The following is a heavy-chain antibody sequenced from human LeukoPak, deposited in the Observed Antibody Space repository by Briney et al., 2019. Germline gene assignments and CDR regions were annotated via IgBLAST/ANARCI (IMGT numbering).Heavy chain of an antibody. V-gene: IGHV1-2*02. D-gene: IGHD6-13*01. Sequence: GASVKVSCKASGYTFTGYYMHWVRQAPGQGLEWMGWINPNSGGTNYAQKFQGRVTMTRDTSISTAYMELSRLRSDDTAVYYCARVPLYSSSWYGAGGYYFDYWGQGTLVTVSS. CDR3: ARVPLYSSSWYGAGGYYFDY. CDR2: INPNSGGT. CDR1: GYTFTGYY. J-gene: IGHJ4*02.